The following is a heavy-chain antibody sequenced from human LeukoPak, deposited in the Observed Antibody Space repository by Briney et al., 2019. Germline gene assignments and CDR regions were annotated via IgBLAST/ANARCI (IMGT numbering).Heavy chain of an antibody. V-gene: IGHV3-30*04. J-gene: IGHJ4*02. Sequence: GGSLRLSCAASGFTFSTYAMHWVRQAPGKGLEWVAAISYDGSNKKYADSVKGRFTISRDNSKDMLYLQMNSLRAEDRTVYYCARGVRIAVAGYIDYWGQGTLVTVSS. CDR3: ARGVRIAVAGYIDY. D-gene: IGHD6-19*01. CDR2: ISYDGSNK. CDR1: GFTFSTYA.